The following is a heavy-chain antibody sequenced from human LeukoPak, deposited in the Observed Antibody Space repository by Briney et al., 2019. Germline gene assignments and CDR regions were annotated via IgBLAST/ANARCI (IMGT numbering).Heavy chain of an antibody. V-gene: IGHV1-18*01. CDR1: GYTFTIYG. J-gene: IGHJ6*02. CDR2: ISAYNGNT. CDR3: ARVISGSYYYYYYYGMDV. D-gene: IGHD1-26*01. Sequence: ASVTVSCTASGYTFTIYGISWVRQAPGQGLEWMGWISAYNGNTNYAQKLQGRVTMTTDTPTSTAYMELRSLRSDDTAVYYCARVISGSYYYYYYYGMDVWGQGTTVTVSS.